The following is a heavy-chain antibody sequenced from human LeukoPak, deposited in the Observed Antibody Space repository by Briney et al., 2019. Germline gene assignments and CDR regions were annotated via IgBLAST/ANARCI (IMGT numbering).Heavy chain of an antibody. Sequence: GGSLRLSCAASGFTFSSYWMSWVRQAPGKGLEWVANIKQDGSEKYYVDSVKGRFTISRDNAKNSLYLQMNSLRAEDTAVYYCARDQGLYCSSTSCRPYYFDYWGQGTLVTVSS. V-gene: IGHV3-7*01. J-gene: IGHJ4*02. CDR1: GFTFSSYW. CDR3: ARDQGLYCSSTSCRPYYFDY. D-gene: IGHD2-2*01. CDR2: IKQDGSEK.